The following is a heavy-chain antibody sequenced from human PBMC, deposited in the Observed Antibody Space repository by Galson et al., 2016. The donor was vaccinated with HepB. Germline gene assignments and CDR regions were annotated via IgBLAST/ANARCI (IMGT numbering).Heavy chain of an antibody. CDR2: IYSGTT. Sequence: SETLSLTCTVSGGAISSRTYPWGWLRQPPGKGLEWIRTIYSGTTYYKPSLKSRVTISVDTSRNLLSLRLTSVTAADTAVYYCARTVEMTTIITYWGQGTLVTVSS. CDR1: GGAISSRTYP. D-gene: IGHD5-24*01. V-gene: IGHV4-39*01. J-gene: IGHJ4*02. CDR3: ARTVEMTTIITY.